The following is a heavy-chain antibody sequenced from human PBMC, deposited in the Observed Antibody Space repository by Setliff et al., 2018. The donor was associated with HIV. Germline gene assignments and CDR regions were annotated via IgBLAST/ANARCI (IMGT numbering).Heavy chain of an antibody. V-gene: IGHV4-34*01. J-gene: IGHJ4*02. D-gene: IGHD1-1*01. CDR1: GGSFSSYY. CDR2: INHGGST. CDR3: ARERSLITNRRYFDS. Sequence: SETLSLTCAVYGGSFSSYYWSWIRQPPGKGLEWIGEINHGGSTNYNPSLKSRVTISVDTSKNQFSLKVSSVTAADTAVYYCARERSLITNRRYFDSWGQGTLVTVSS.